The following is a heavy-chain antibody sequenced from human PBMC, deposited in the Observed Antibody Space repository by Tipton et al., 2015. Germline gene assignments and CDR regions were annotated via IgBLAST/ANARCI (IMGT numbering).Heavy chain of an antibody. CDR2: ISHSGNT. CDR3: ACQDYDSLTRDYQTVDY. J-gene: IGHJ4*02. V-gene: IGHV4-38-2*01. D-gene: IGHD3-9*01. Sequence: LRLSCAVSAYSISSDYYWGWIRQPPGKGLEWIGSISHSGNTYYNPSLKSRVTMSRDTSKNQFSLKLTSVTVADTAVYYCACQDYDSLTRDYQTVDYWGQGTLVTVSS. CDR1: AYSISSDYY.